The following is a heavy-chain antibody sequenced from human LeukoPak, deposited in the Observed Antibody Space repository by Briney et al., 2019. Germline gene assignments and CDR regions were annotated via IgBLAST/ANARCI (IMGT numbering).Heavy chain of an antibody. D-gene: IGHD2-2*01. V-gene: IGHV1-18*04. CDR2: ISAYNGNT. CDR1: GYTFTTYG. Sequence: VASVKVSSKASGYTFTTYGISWVRQAPGQGLEWMGWISAYNGNTNYAQKLQGRVTMTTDTSTSTAYMELRSLRSDDTAVYYCARDRSTSPKSWFDPWGQGTLVTVSS. J-gene: IGHJ5*02. CDR3: ARDRSTSPKSWFDP.